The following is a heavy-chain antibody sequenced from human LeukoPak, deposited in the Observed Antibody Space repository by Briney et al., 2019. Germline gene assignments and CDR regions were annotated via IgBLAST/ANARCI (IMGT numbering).Heavy chain of an antibody. J-gene: IGHJ4*02. Sequence: GGSLRLSCAASGFTFSSYAMSWVRQAPGKGLEWVSGISGSGDSAYYGDSVKGRFTISRDNSKNTLYLQMNSLRAGDTAVYYCARAWGSGSPSFDYWGQGTLVTVSS. CDR3: ARAWGSGSPSFDY. CDR2: ISGSGDSA. D-gene: IGHD3-10*01. CDR1: GFTFSSYA. V-gene: IGHV3-23*01.